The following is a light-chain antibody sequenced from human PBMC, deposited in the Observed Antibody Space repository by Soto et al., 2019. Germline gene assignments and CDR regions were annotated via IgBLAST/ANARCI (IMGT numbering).Light chain of an antibody. J-gene: IGKJ5*01. CDR1: QSVSSY. CDR2: DAS. V-gene: IGKV3-11*01. CDR3: QQRSNWPPIT. Sequence: ILLTQSPATRSLSPWERATLSCRASQSVSSYLAWYQQKPGQAPRLLIYDASNRATGIPARFSGSGSGTDFTLTISSLEPEDFAVYYCQQRSNWPPITFGQGRLLE.